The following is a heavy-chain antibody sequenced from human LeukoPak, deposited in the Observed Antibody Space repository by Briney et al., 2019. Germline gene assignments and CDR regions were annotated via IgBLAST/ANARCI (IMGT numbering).Heavy chain of an antibody. Sequence: GESLKISCKGSGYSFTRYWIGWVRQAPGQGLEWMGWINTYKGDTLYAQKLQGRVTMTADTSTNTAYMELRSLRFDDTAVYYCAREFGHCYGDNCFYFFDTWGQGFRVTVSS. J-gene: IGHJ4*02. V-gene: IGHV1-18*04. CDR3: AREFGHCYGDNCFYFFDT. CDR2: INTYKGDT. D-gene: IGHD4-23*01. CDR1: GYSFTRYW.